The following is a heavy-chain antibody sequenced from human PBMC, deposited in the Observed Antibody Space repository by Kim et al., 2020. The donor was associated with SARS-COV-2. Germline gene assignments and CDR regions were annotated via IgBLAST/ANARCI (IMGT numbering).Heavy chain of an antibody. D-gene: IGHD1-26*01. CDR2: ISYDGSNK. Sequence: GGSLRLSCAASGFTFSTYAMYWVRQAPGKGLEWVAVISYDGSNKYYVDSVKGRFTISRDNSKITLYLQMNSLRAEDTAVYYCARPYSGSYFAWFDPWGQGTLVTVSS. CDR1: GFTFSTYA. J-gene: IGHJ5*02. CDR3: ARPYSGSYFAWFDP. V-gene: IGHV3-30*04.